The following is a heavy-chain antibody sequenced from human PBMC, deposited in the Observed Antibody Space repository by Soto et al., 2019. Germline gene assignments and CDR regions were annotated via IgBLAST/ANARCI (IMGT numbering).Heavy chain of an antibody. Sequence: PSQTLSLTCAISGDSVSSNSAAWNWIRQSPSRGLEWLARTYYRSKWYNDDAVSVKSRITINPDTSKNQFSLQLNSVTPEDTAVYYCERVNWNLGYYGMDVWGQGTTVTVSS. J-gene: IGHJ6*02. CDR3: ERVNWNLGYYGMDV. CDR2: TYYRSKWYN. CDR1: GDSVSSNSAA. V-gene: IGHV6-1*01. D-gene: IGHD1-7*01.